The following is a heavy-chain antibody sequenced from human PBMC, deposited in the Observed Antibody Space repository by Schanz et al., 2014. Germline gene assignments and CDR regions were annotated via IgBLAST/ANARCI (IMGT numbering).Heavy chain of an antibody. CDR2: ISYDGSNK. Sequence: QVDLVESGGGVVQPGRSLTLSCAVSTSLFSRSVIHWVRQAPGKGLEWVTVISYDGSNKYYADSVKGRFTISRDNSKNTLYLQMNSLRVEDTAVYFCAKHVRSLTGNDYWGQGTLVTVSS. CDR3: AKHVRSLTGNDY. V-gene: IGHV3-30*18. D-gene: IGHD3-9*01. J-gene: IGHJ4*02. CDR1: TSLFSRSV.